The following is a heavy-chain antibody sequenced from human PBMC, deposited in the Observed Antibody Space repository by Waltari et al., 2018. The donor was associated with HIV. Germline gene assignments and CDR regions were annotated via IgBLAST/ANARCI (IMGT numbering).Heavy chain of an antibody. Sequence: EVQLVESGGDLVQPGGSLRISCAASGFTFSHFWMSVVRQAPGKRLEWVGSTKSDGSGNYYVASVMGRYTISRDNAKTALFLQRNSLRAEDTGFDFCASAGWYNDLDMWGQGTMVTVSS. V-gene: IGHV3-7*01. J-gene: IGHJ3*02. CDR2: TKSDGSGN. D-gene: IGHD1-20*01. CDR3: ASAGWYNDLDM. CDR1: GFTFSHFW.